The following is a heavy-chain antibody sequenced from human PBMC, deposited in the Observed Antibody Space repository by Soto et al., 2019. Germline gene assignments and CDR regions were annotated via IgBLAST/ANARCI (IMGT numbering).Heavy chain of an antibody. CDR1: GFTFTSYA. CDR3: AKPGPPWLVNHFDS. V-gene: IGHV3-23*01. J-gene: IGHJ4*02. CDR2: ISGSGHNT. D-gene: IGHD6-19*01. Sequence: EVQLLESGGGLVQPGGSLRLSCVASGFTFTSYAMSWVRQAPGKGLEWVSAISGSGHNTFYADSVKGRFTISRDTSKNTLYLQMNSLRAEDTAVYYCAKPGPPWLVNHFDSWGPGVLVTVSS.